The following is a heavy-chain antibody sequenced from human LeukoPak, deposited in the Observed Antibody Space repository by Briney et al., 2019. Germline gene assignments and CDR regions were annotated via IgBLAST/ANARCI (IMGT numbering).Heavy chain of an antibody. V-gene: IGHV4-4*02. Sequence: SGTLSLTCGVSGGSISSTNWWPWVRQPPGEGLEWIGKVHLSGRTNYNPSLESRVTMSVDMSENHISLKLTSVTAADTAVYYCAREGGPYRPLDYSGQGTLVTVSS. J-gene: IGHJ4*02. CDR2: VHLSGRT. CDR1: GGSISSTNW. CDR3: AREGGPYRPLDY.